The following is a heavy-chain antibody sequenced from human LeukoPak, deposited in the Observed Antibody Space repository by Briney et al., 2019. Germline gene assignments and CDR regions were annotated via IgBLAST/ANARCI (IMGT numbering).Heavy chain of an antibody. CDR2: ITSSSSYI. J-gene: IGHJ4*02. D-gene: IGHD3-22*01. CDR3: ARHVVAVGFDY. CDR1: GFTFSSYT. Sequence: GGSLRLSCAASGFTFSSYTMNWVRQAPGKGLEWVSSITSSSSYIYYADSVKGRFTISRDNSKNSLYLHMHSLRAEDTAVYYCARHVVAVGFDYWGQGTLVTVSS. V-gene: IGHV3-21*01.